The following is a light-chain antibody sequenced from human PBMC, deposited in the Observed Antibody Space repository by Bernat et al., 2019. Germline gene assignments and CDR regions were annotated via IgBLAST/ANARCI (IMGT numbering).Light chain of an antibody. CDR2: DTS. CDR1: QSVSSY. CDR3: QQRSNWPLT. J-gene: IGKJ4*01. Sequence: EIVLTQSPATLSLSPGERATLSCRASQSVSSYLAWFQQKPGQAPRLLIYDTSNRATDIPARFRGSGSGTDFTLNISSLGPEASAVYYWQQRSNWPLTFGGVTKVEIK. V-gene: IGKV3-11*01.